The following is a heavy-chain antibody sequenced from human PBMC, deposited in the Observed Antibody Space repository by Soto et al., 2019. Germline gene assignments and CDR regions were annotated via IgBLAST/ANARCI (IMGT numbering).Heavy chain of an antibody. V-gene: IGHV1-46*01. CDR1: GYIFTNYY. D-gene: IGHD6-13*01. J-gene: IGHJ4*02. Sequence: QVQLVQSGAEVEKPGASVKVSCKASGYIFTNYYIHWVRQAPGQGLEWMAIINPLPTSGSTNYAQKFQGRVTVTRDTSTSTVYMELSSLGSEDTAIYYCARDLAAAAYWGQGTLVTVSS. CDR2: INPLPTSGST. CDR3: ARDLAAAAY.